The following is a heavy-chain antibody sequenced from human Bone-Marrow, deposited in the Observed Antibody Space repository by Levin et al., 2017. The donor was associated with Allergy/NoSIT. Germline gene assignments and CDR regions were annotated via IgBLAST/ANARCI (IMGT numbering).Heavy chain of an antibody. J-gene: IGHJ5*01. CDR1: GFTFSAYA. V-gene: IGHV3-23*01. CDR3: ATHWGKVRGGDS. Sequence: AGGSLRLSCAASGFTFSAYAMKWTRQAPGKGLEWVSMISDSGTTTRYADSLKGRFSISRDNSKSTVFLQMNSLRAEDTAIYYCATHWGKVRGGDSWGQGILVTVSS. D-gene: IGHD3-10*01. CDR2: ISDSGTTT.